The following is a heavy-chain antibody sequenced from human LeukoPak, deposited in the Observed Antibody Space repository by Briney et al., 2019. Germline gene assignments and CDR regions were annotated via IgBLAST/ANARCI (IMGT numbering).Heavy chain of an antibody. V-gene: IGHV1-8*03. CDR1: GYTFTSYD. CDR2: MNPNSGNT. J-gene: IGHJ5*02. CDR3: ARASYYYDSSGYLNWFDP. Sequence: GASVKVSCKASGYTFTSYDINWVRQATGQGLEWMGWMNPNSGNTGYAQKFQGRVTITRNTSISTAYMELSSLRSEDTAVYYCARASYYYDSSGYLNWFDPWGQGTLVTVSS. D-gene: IGHD3-22*01.